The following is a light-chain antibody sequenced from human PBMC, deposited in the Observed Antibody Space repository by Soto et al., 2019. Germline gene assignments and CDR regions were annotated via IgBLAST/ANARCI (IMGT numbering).Light chain of an antibody. Sequence: QSVLTQPPSVSGAPGQRVTISCTGSSSNIGAGYDVHWYQQVPGTAPKLLIYGNSNRPSGVPDRFSGSKSGTSASLAITGLQAEDEADYYCQSYDTIVSGSRVVFGGGTKLTVL. CDR3: QSYDTIVSGSRVV. V-gene: IGLV1-40*01. CDR2: GNS. CDR1: SSNIGAGYD. J-gene: IGLJ2*01.